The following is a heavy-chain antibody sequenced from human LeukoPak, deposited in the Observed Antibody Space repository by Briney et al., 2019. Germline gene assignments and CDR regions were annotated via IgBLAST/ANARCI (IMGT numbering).Heavy chain of an antibody. CDR1: GFTFSSYA. CDR2: ISSSGSTI. D-gene: IGHD3-22*01. V-gene: IGHV3-48*04. J-gene: IGHJ4*02. CDR3: ARGTTYYYDSSGYY. Sequence: GGSLRLSCAASGFTFSSYAMSWVRQAPGKGLEWVSYISSSGSTIYYADSVKGRFAISRDNAKNSLYLQMNSLRAEDTAVYYCARGTTYYYDSSGYYWGQGTLVTVSS.